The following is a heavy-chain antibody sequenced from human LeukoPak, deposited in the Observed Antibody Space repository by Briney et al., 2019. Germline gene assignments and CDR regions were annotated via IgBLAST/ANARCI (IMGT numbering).Heavy chain of an antibody. CDR3: TRPISFYGGLRQGYDS. Sequence: GGSLRLSCAASGFSFHSYSMNWVRQAPGKGLEWVASLSSSGNYIYHADSVRGRFTISRDNAKNSLYLQMNSLRAEDTAVYYCTRPISFYGGLRQGYDSWGQGALVTVSS. D-gene: IGHD2/OR15-2a*01. CDR2: LSSSGNYI. J-gene: IGHJ4*02. CDR1: GFSFHSYS. V-gene: IGHV3-21*01.